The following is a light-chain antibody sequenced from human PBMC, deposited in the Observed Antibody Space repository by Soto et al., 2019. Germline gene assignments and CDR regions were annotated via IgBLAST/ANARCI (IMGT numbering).Light chain of an antibody. V-gene: IGKV1-9*01. J-gene: IGKJ3*01. CDR3: QYCDYLPL. CDR1: QGISSY. CDR2: AAS. Sequence: DIQLTQSPSFLSASVGDRVTITCRASQGISSYLAWYQQKPGKAPKLLIYAASTLQSGVPSRFSGSGSGTEFTLTISSLQPEDIATYYCQYCDYLPLFGPGTTVDFK.